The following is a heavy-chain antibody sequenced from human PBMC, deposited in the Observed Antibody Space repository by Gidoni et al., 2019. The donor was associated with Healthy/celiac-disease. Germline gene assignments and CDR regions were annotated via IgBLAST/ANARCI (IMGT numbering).Heavy chain of an antibody. CDR1: GSSISSYY. CDR2: IYYSGST. J-gene: IGHJ4*02. CDR3: ARFSGYYYGVDY. Sequence: QVQLQESGPGLCKPSETLSLTCTVSGSSISSYYWSWIRQSPGKGLEWIGYIYYSGSTNYTPSLKSRVTISVDTSKNQFSLKLSSVTAADTAVYYCARFSGYYYGVDYWGQGTLVTVSS. V-gene: IGHV4-59*01. D-gene: IGHD3-22*01.